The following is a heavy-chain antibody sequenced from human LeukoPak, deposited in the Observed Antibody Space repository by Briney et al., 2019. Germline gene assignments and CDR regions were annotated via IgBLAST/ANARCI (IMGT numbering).Heavy chain of an antibody. J-gene: IGHJ6*02. CDR2: INTNTGNP. CDR3: ARMNRYDSNYGMDV. CDR1: GYNFITYH. Sequence: GASVKVSCKASGYNFITYHMHWVRQAPGQGLEWVGWINTNTGNPTYAQGFTGRFVFSLDTSASTAYLQISSLKAEDTAIYYCARMNRYDSNYGMDVWGQGTTVTVSS. D-gene: IGHD3-22*01. V-gene: IGHV7-4-1*02.